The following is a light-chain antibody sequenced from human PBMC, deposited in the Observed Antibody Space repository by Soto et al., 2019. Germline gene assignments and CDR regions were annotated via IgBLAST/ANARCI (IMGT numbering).Light chain of an antibody. J-gene: IGKJ5*01. Sequence: EIVMTQSPATLSVSPGEIATLSFSASQSVSSNLAWYQQKPGQAPRLLIYGASSRATGIPDRFSGSGSGTDFTLTISRLEPEDFAVYICQQYGTSPRTFGQGTRLEIK. CDR3: QQYGTSPRT. CDR1: QSVSSN. CDR2: GAS. V-gene: IGKV3-20*01.